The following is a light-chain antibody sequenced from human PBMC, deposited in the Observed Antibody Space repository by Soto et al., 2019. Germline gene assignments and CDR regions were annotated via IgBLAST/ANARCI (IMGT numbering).Light chain of an antibody. J-gene: IGKJ1*01. CDR1: QDVRDN. CDR2: GAS. CDR3: QQSNKWPRT. V-gene: IGKV3-15*01. Sequence: EIVMTQSPAALSVSPGERATLSYRATQDVRDNLAWYRQKPGQAPRLLIYGASTRATGIPARFSGSGYGTEFTLTISSLQSDDFGVYYCQQSNKWPRTFGQGTRVEIK.